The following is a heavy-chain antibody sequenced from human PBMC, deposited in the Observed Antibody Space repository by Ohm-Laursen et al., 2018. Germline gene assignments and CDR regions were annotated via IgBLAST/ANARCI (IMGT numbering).Heavy chain of an antibody. CDR3: ARAQRLVASANDY. J-gene: IGHJ4*02. V-gene: IGHV3-48*04. D-gene: IGHD5-12*01. CDR1: GFPFTGFS. Sequence: SLRLSCAASGFPFTGFSMDWVRQAPGTGLERVSYISSSGSTIYYADSVMGRFTISRDNAKNSLYLQMNSLRAEDTAVYYCARAQRLVASANDYWGQGTLVTVSS. CDR2: ISSSGSTI.